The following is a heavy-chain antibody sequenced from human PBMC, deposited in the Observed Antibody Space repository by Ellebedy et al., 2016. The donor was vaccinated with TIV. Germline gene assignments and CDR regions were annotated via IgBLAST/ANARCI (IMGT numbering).Heavy chain of an antibody. CDR1: GFTFSGFT. V-gene: IGHV3-21*01. CDR2: ISSSGTYI. CDR3: ARPAASYSSSWYDFDC. J-gene: IGHJ4*02. Sequence: PGGSLRLSCAASGFTFSGFTINWVRQAPGKGLKWVSSISSSGTYIHNADSVKGRFIISRDNAKNSLYLQMNSLRVEDTAVYYCARPAASYSSSWYDFDCWGQGTLVTVSS. D-gene: IGHD6-13*01.